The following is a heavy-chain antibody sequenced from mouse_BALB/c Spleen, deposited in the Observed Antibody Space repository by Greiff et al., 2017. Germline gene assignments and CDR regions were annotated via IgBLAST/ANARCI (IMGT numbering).Heavy chain of an antibody. V-gene: IGHV1-37*01. CDR2: INPYNGDT. J-gene: IGHJ4*01. D-gene: IGHD2-4*01. Sequence: VHVKQSGPELVKPGASVKISCKASGYSFTGYFMNWVKQSHGKSLEWIGRINPYNGDTFYQKFKGKATLTVDKSSSTAHMELLSLTSEDSAVYYCGRGYYDYPYYAMDYWGQGTSVTVSS. CDR3: GRGYYDYPYYAMDY. CDR1: GYSFTGYF.